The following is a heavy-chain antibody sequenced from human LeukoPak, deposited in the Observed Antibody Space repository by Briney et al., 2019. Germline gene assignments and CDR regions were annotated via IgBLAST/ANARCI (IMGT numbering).Heavy chain of an antibody. CDR2: IYYSGNT. CDR1: GGSPSSYY. Sequence: PLQTLCLTCTVSGGSPSSYYRSWIREPPGERLEWRGYIYYSGNTNYNPSLKGRVTISEDTSKNKFSPRRSAVSPPHTPVYSCAGSTPIYYYLGNRGGYYFDYWGQGTLVTVSS. J-gene: IGHJ4*02. CDR3: AGSTPIYYYLGNRGGYYFDY. V-gene: IGHV4-59*08. D-gene: IGHD3-10*01.